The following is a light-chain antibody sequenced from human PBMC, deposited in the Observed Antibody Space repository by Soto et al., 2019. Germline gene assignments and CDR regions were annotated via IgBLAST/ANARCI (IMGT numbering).Light chain of an antibody. CDR3: QQYYSTPVT. CDR1: QSVLYSSNNKNY. V-gene: IGKV4-1*01. Sequence: DIVMTQSPDSLAVSLGERATINCKSSQSVLYSSNNKNYLAWYQQKPGQPPKLLIYWASTRESGVPDRFSGIGSGKDFTLTISSLQAEDVAVYYCQQYYSTPVTFGGGTKVEIK. J-gene: IGKJ4*01. CDR2: WAS.